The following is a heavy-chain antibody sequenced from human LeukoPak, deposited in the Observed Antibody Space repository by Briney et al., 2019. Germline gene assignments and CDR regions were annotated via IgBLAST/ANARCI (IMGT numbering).Heavy chain of an antibody. J-gene: IGHJ3*02. V-gene: IGHV4-34*01. Sequence: SETLSLTCAVYGGSFSGYYWSWIRQPPGKGLEWIGEINHSGSTNYNPSLKSRVTISVDTSKNQFSLKLSSVTAADTAVYYCARVLRWYLLLYCHAFDIWGQGTMVTVSS. CDR3: ARVLRWYLLLYCHAFDI. D-gene: IGHD2-2*02. CDR1: GGSFSGYY. CDR2: INHSGST.